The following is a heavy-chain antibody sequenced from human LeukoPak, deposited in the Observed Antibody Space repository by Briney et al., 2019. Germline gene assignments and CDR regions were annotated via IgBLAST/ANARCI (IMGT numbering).Heavy chain of an antibody. CDR1: GFTFSSYG. CDR3: AKDKDIVVVPAASFDY. CDR2: IRYDGSNK. V-gene: IGHV3-30*02. J-gene: IGHJ4*02. D-gene: IGHD2-2*01. Sequence: GGSLRLSCAASGFTFSSYGMHWVRQAPGKGLEWLAFIRYDGSNKYYADSVKGRFTISRDNSKNTLYLQMNSLRAEDTAVYYCAKDKDIVVVPAASFDYWGQGTLVTVSS.